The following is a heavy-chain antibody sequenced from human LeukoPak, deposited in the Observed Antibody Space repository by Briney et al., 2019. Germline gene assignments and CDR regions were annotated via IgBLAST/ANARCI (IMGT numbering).Heavy chain of an antibody. D-gene: IGHD6-6*01. CDR3: AKGSSLFDY. CDR1: GFTFSSYA. J-gene: IGHJ4*02. CDR2: ISYDGSNK. Sequence: GGSLRLSCAASGFTFSSYAMHWVRQAPGKRLEWVAVISYDGSNKYYADSVKGRFTISRDNSKNTLYLQMNSLRAEDTAVYYCAKGSSLFDYWGQGTLVTVSS. V-gene: IGHV3-30-3*01.